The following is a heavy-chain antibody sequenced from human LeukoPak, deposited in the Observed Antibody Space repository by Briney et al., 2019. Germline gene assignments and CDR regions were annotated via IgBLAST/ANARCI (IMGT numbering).Heavy chain of an antibody. Sequence: SETLSLTCAVSGGSISSGGYSWSWIRQPPGKGLEWVGYIYHSGSTYYNPSLKSRVTISVDRSKNQFSLKLSSVIAADTAVYYCARANAHYDFWSAQSWWFDPWGQGTLVTVSS. CDR3: ARANAHYDFWSAQSWWFDP. D-gene: IGHD3-3*01. CDR1: GGSISSGGYS. V-gene: IGHV4-30-2*01. CDR2: IYHSGST. J-gene: IGHJ5*02.